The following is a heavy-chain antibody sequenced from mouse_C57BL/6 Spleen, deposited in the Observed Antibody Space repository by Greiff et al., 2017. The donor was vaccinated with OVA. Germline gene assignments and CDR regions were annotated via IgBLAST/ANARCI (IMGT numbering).Heavy chain of an antibody. CDR3: ARWAAQATHVDY. J-gene: IGHJ2*01. CDR1: GYTFTSYW. V-gene: IGHV1-55*01. Sequence: QVQLKQPGAELVKPGASVKMSCKASGYTFTSYWITWVKQRPGQGLEWIGDIYPGSGSTNYNEKFKSKATLTVDTSSSTAYMQLSSLTSEDSAVYYCARWAAQATHVDYWGQGTTLTVSS. D-gene: IGHD3-2*02. CDR2: IYPGSGST.